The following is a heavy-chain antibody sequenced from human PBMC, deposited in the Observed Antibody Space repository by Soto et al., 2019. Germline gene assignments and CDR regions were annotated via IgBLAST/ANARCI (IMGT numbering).Heavy chain of an antibody. V-gene: IGHV3-13*01. CDR2: IGTGGDT. D-gene: IGHD1-20*01. Sequence: PGGSLRLSCAASGLTFSGCVMHWVRHATGKGLEWVSAIGTGGDTYYADSVKGRFTISRENAKNSLFLQMNSLTAGDTAVYYCARVAFSNNWNDWYLDLWGRGTLVTVSS. CDR1: GLTFSGCV. J-gene: IGHJ2*01. CDR3: ARVAFSNNWNDWYLDL.